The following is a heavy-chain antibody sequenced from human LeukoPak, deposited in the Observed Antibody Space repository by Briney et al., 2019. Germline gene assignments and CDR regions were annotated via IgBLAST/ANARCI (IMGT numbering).Heavy chain of an antibody. V-gene: IGHV1-69*13. CDR2: IIPIFGTV. Sequence: SVKVSCKASGGTFSNYAITWVRQAPGQGLEWMGGIIPIFGTVNYAQKFQGRVTITADASTSTAYMELSSLRSKDTAVYYCARDIGRGYFDYWGQGTLVTVSS. CDR1: GGTFSNYA. J-gene: IGHJ4*02. D-gene: IGHD3-16*02. CDR3: ARDIGRGYFDY.